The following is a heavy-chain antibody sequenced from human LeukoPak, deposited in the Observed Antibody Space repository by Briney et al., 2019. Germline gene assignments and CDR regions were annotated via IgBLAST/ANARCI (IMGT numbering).Heavy chain of an antibody. Sequence: ASVKVSGKASEYTFTGYYMHWVGQPPGQGLGWMGWINPNSGGTNYEQKFQGRVTMTRDTSISTAYMELSRLRSDDTAVYYCARDERWLPGSPWGQGTLVTVSS. J-gene: IGHJ5*02. V-gene: IGHV1-2*02. D-gene: IGHD5-24*01. CDR2: INPNSGGT. CDR3: ARDERWLPGSP. CDR1: EYTFTGYY.